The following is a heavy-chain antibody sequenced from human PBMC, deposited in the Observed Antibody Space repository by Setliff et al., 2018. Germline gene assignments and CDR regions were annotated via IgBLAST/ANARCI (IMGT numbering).Heavy chain of an antibody. CDR2: INAGNGNT. Sequence: GASVKVSCKASGYTFTSYAMHWVRQAPGQRLEWMGWINAGNGNTKYSQKFQGRVKMTRDTSTNTVYMQLNSLRFEDRAVYYCARENTAKNFWGEESDYWGQGTLVTV. CDR3: ARENTAKNFWGEESDY. D-gene: IGHD3-3*01. J-gene: IGHJ4*02. CDR1: GYTFTSYA. V-gene: IGHV1-3*01.